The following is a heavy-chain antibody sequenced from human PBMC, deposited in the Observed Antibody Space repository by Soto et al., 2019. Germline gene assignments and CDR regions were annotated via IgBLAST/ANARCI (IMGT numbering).Heavy chain of an antibody. CDR1: GFTLSSYA. J-gene: IGHJ6*02. Sequence: DVQLLESGGNLVQPGGSLTLSCSASGFTLSSYAMSWVRQPPGKGLEWVSSISAGGDMTYNSDSVKGRFTISRDNANNAVFLQMHNLRIEDTALYYCARGDRGGSGSPASYYYSGWDVWGQGATVTVS. CDR3: ARGDRGGSGSPASYYYSGWDV. D-gene: IGHD3-10*01. V-gene: IGHV3-23*01. CDR2: ISAGGDMT.